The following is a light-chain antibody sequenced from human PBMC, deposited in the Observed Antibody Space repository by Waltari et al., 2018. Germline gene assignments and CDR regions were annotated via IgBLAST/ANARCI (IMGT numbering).Light chain of an antibody. V-gene: IGKV3-20*01. J-gene: IGKJ1*01. Sequence: EIVLTQTPGTLSLSPGDRATLSCRASQSVSRALAWYQQKPGQAPRLLIYGTSNGATGIPDRFSGSGSGTDFILTISRLEPEDVAVYFCQHYVRLPATFGQGTKVEIK. CDR3: QHYVRLPAT. CDR2: GTS. CDR1: QSVSRA.